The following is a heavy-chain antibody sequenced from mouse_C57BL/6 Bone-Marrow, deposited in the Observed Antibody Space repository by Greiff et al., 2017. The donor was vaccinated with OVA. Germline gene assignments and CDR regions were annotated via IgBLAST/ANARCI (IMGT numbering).Heavy chain of an antibody. D-gene: IGHD2-3*01. V-gene: IGHV1-82*01. CDR3: ARHEDGYYASYFDY. Sequence: VQLQQSGPELVKPGASVKISCKASGYAFSSSWMNWVKQRPGKGLEWIGRIYPGDGDTNYNGKFKGKATLTADKSSSTAYMPLSSLTSEDSSVYFWARHEDGYYASYFDYWGQGTTLTVSS. J-gene: IGHJ2*01. CDR1: GYAFSSSW. CDR2: IYPGDGDT.